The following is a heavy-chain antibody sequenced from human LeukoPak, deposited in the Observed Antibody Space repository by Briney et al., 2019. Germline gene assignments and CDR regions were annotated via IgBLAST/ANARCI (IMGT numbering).Heavy chain of an antibody. Sequence: GGSLRLSCAASGFTFTRYWMSWVRQAPGKGLEWVSGISAGGDSTYYADTVKGRFTTSRDNSKNTLYLQMNSLRAEDTAVYYCAKRDYDILTGYYHAYWGQGTLLTVSS. D-gene: IGHD3-9*01. V-gene: IGHV3-23*01. CDR3: AKRDYDILTGYYHAY. J-gene: IGHJ4*02. CDR2: ISAGGDST. CDR1: GFTFTRYW.